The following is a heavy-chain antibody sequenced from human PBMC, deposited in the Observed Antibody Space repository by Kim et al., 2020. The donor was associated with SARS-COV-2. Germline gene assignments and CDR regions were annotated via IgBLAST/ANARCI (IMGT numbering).Heavy chain of an antibody. J-gene: IGHJ6*02. Sequence: SETLSLTCTVSGGSISSGGYYWSWIRQHPGKGLEWIGYIYYSGSTYYNPSLKSRVTISVDTSKNQFSLKLSSVTAADTAVYYCAREVSPLWFGAYGMDVWGQGTTVTVSS. D-gene: IGHD3-10*01. V-gene: IGHV4-31*03. CDR1: GGSISSGGYY. CDR3: AREVSPLWFGAYGMDV. CDR2: IYYSGST.